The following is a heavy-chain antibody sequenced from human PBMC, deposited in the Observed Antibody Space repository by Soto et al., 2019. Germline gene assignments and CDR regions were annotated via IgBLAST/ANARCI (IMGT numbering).Heavy chain of an antibody. CDR3: ARAARWLQSRYFDL. CDR1: GLTFSNYA. J-gene: IGHJ2*01. Sequence: EVQLVESGGGLVQPGGSLRLSCEASGLTFSNYAMHWVRQATGKGLEWVSAIDIAGDTYYPDSVKGRFTISREKAKNSLYLQMNSLRADDTAVYYCARAARWLQSRYFDLWGRGTLVTVSS. D-gene: IGHD5-12*01. CDR2: IDIAGDT. V-gene: IGHV3-13*01.